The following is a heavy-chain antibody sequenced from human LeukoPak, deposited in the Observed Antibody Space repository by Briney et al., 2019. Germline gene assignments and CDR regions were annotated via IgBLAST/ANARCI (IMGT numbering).Heavy chain of an antibody. Sequence: ASVKVSCKASGYTFTSYYMHWVRQAPGQGLEWMGIINPSGGSTSYAQKFQGRVTMTRDTSTSTVYMELSSLRSEDTAVYYCARAPKSRQPTVTAYSFDIWGQGTMDTVSS. CDR2: INPSGGST. D-gene: IGHD4-17*01. V-gene: IGHV1-46*01. CDR1: GYTFTSYY. J-gene: IGHJ3*02. CDR3: ARAPKSRQPTVTAYSFDI.